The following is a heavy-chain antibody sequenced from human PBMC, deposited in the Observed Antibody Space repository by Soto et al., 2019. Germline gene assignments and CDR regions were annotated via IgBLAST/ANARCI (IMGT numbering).Heavy chain of an antibody. CDR2: IWYDGSNK. V-gene: IGHV3-33*01. Sequence: QVRLVESGGGVVQPGRSLRLSCAASGFTFSSYGMHWVRQAPGKGLEWVAVIWYDGSNKYYADSVKGRFTISRDNSKNTLYLQMNSLRAEDTAVYYCARALPRSYGMDVWGQGTTVTVSS. CDR3: ARALPRSYGMDV. J-gene: IGHJ6*02. CDR1: GFTFSSYG.